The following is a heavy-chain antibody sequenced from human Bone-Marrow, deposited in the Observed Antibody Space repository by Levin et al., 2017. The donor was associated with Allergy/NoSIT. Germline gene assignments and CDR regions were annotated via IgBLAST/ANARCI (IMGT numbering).Heavy chain of an antibody. CDR3: ARDKSSDGVTPDWYFDL. J-gene: IGHJ2*01. Sequence: GGSLRLSCAASGFTFRGYGFHWVRQAPGKGLEWVAVIWLDGRSQHYADSVKGRFTISRDNSQNTLWLQMNSLRAEDTAIYYCARDKSSDGVTPDWYFDLWGRGTLVTVSS. CDR1: GFTFRGYG. V-gene: IGHV3-33*01. CDR2: IWLDGRSQ. D-gene: IGHD2-21*02.